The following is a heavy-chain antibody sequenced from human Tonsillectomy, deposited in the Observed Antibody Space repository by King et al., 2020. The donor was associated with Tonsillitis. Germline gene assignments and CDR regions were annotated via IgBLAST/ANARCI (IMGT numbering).Heavy chain of an antibody. J-gene: IGHJ4*02. CDR2: IYSGGST. CDR3: ARDSDYVWGSFDY. CDR1: GFTVSSNY. V-gene: IGHV3-53*01. Sequence: VQLVESGGGLIQPGGSLRLSCAASGFTVSSNYMSWVRQAPGKGLEWVSVIYSGGSTYYADSVKGRFTISRYNSKNTLLLQMTSLRAEDTAVYYCARDSDYVWGSFDYWGQGTLVTVSS. D-gene: IGHD3-16*01.